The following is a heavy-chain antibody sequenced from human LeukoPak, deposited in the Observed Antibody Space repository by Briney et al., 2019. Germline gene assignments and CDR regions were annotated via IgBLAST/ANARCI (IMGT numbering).Heavy chain of an antibody. D-gene: IGHD5-12*01. CDR1: GYSISSGYY. J-gene: IGHJ5*02. CDR3: ARDRGYSGYDKSNNWFDP. Sequence: SETLSLTCTVSGYSISSGYYWGWIRQPPGKGLEWIGSIYHSGSTYYNPSLKSRVTISVDTSKNQFSLKLSSVTAADTAVYYCARDRGYSGYDKSNNWFDPWGQGTLVTVSS. V-gene: IGHV4-38-2*02. CDR2: IYHSGST.